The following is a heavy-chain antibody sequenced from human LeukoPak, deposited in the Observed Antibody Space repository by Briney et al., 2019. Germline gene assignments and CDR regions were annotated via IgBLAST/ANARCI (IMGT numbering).Heavy chain of an antibody. D-gene: IGHD1-26*01. V-gene: IGHV3-21*01. CDR2: ISSSSAHI. J-gene: IGHJ4*02. CDR1: GFTFSSYS. Sequence: PGGSLRLPCAASGFTFSSYSMNWVRQAPGKGLEWVSFISSSSAHINYADSVKGRFTISRDNPRNSLYLQMNSLRAEDTAVYYCARDIGGSYTAIDYWGQGTLVTVSS. CDR3: ARDIGGSYTAIDY.